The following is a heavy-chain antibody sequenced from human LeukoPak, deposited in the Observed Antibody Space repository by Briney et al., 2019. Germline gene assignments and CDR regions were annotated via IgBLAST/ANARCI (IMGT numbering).Heavy chain of an antibody. CDR3: ARDTIAAAHFDY. CDR2: IYYSGST. D-gene: IGHD6-13*01. Sequence: SETLSLTCTVSGGSISSSSYYWGWIRQPPGKGLEWIGSIYYSGSTYYNPSLKSRVTISVDTSKNQFSLELSSVTAADTAVYYCARDTIAAAHFDYWGQGTLVTVSS. J-gene: IGHJ4*02. V-gene: IGHV4-39*07. CDR1: GGSISSSSYY.